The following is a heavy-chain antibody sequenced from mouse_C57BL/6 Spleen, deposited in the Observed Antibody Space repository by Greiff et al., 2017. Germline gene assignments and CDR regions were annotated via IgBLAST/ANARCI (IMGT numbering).Heavy chain of an antibody. Sequence: VQLQQSGPELVKPGASVKIPCKASGYTFTDYNMDWVKQSHGKSLEWIGDINPNNGGTIYNQKFKGKATLTVDKSSSTAYMELRSLTSEDTAVYYCARSPAYDGYYGWYFDVWGTGTTVTVSS. D-gene: IGHD2-3*01. J-gene: IGHJ1*03. CDR2: INPNNGGT. V-gene: IGHV1-18*01. CDR3: ARSPAYDGYYGWYFDV. CDR1: GYTFTDYN.